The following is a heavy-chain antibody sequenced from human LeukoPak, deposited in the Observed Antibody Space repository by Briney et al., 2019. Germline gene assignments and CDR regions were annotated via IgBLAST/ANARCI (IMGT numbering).Heavy chain of an antibody. CDR2: INSDGSST. CDR3: ARELRDFWTGYSYHYYGMDV. CDR1: GFTFSNYW. V-gene: IGHV3-74*01. J-gene: IGHJ6*02. Sequence: GGSLRLSCAASGFTFSNYWMHWVRQAPGKGLVWVSRINSDGSSTSYADSVKGRFTISRDNAKNTLYLQMNSLRAEDTAVYYCARELRDFWTGYSYHYYGMDVWGQGTTVTVSS. D-gene: IGHD3/OR15-3a*01.